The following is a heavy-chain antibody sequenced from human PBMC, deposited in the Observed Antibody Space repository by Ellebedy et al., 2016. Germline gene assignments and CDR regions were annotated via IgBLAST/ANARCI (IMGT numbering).Heavy chain of an antibody. J-gene: IGHJ5*02. V-gene: IGHV4-59*08. CDR1: GGSTSSNH. D-gene: IGHD3-10*01. CDR3: AGAHVLLWFGELFPNWFDP. Sequence: SETLSLXXTVSGGSTSSNHWSWIRQPPGRGLEWIGFLHHSGETKYNPSLRGRVTISVDTSKNQFSLKLSSVTAADTAVYYCAGAHVLLWFGELFPNWFDPWGQGTLVTVSS. CDR2: LHHSGET.